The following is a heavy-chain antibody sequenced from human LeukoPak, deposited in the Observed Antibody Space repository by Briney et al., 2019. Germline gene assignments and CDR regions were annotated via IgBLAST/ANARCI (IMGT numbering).Heavy chain of an antibody. CDR2: ISYSGST. J-gene: IGHJ4*02. V-gene: IGHV4-59*01. Sequence: SETLSLTCTVSGDSISSYYWSWIRQPPGKGMEWIGYISYSGSTNYNPSLKSRVTISVDTSKNHFSLKLSFVTAADTAVYYCAEGYNPYYFDYWGQGTLVTVSS. CDR3: AEGYNPYYFDY. CDR1: GDSISSYY. D-gene: IGHD1-14*01.